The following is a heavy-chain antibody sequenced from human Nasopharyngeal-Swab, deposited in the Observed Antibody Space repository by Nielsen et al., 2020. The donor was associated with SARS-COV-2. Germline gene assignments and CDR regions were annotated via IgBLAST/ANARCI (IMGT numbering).Heavy chain of an antibody. CDR2: ISAYNGNT. CDR3: ARAGAVALWYFDY. Sequence: ASVKVSCKASGYTFTGYYMHWVRQAPGQGLEWMGWISAYNGNTNYAQKLQGRVTMTTDTSTSTAYMELRSLRSDDTAVYYCARAGAVALWYFDYWGQGTLVTVSS. CDR1: GYTFTGYY. V-gene: IGHV1-18*04. J-gene: IGHJ4*02. D-gene: IGHD6-19*01.